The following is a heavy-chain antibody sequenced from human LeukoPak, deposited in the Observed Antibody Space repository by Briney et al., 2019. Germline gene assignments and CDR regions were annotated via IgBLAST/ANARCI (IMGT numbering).Heavy chain of an antibody. Sequence: SETLSLTCTVTGGSIIDNSLYWGWIRQPPGKGLEWIGRIFHSGTTNYNPSLERRVTIAVDTSKNQFSLRLTSVTAADTALYYCARLTDSWGQGTLVTVSS. CDR2: IFHSGTT. V-gene: IGHV4-39*01. J-gene: IGHJ4*02. CDR1: GGSIIDNSLY. CDR3: ARLTDS.